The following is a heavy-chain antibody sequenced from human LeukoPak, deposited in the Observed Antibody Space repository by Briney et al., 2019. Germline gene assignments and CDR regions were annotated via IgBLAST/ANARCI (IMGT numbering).Heavy chain of an antibody. CDR2: ISCSSRST. CDR1: GFTFSSYA. D-gene: IGHD1-26*01. J-gene: IGHJ4*02. Sequence: GGSLRLSCAASGFTFSSYAMSWVRQAPGKGLEWVSAISCSSRSTYYADSVKGRFTISRDHSKNTLYLQMNSLRAEDTAVYYCAKDPPIVGASRKFDYWGQGTLVTVSS. V-gene: IGHV3-23*01. CDR3: AKDPPIVGASRKFDY.